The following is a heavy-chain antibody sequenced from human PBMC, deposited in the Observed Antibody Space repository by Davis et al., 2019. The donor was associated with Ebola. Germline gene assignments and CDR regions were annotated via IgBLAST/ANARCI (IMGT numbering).Heavy chain of an antibody. Sequence: GESLKISCAASGFTFSSYAMSWVRQAPGKGLEWVSAISGSGGSTYYADSVKGRFTISRDNAKNSLYLQMNSLRAEDTAVYYCVPGTWIRGQGSLVTVSS. CDR1: GFTFSSYA. D-gene: IGHD5-12*01. CDR3: VPGTWI. CDR2: ISGSGGST. J-gene: IGHJ4*02. V-gene: IGHV3-23*01.